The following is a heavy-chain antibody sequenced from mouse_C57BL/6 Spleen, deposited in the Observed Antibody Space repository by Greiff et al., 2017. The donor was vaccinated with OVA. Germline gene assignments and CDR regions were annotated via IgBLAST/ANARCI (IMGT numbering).Heavy chain of an antibody. CDR1: GFNIKDDY. CDR2: IDPENGDT. J-gene: IGHJ4*01. V-gene: IGHV14-4*01. Sequence: VQLKESGAELVRPGASVKLSCTASGFNIKDDYMHRVKQRPEQGLEWIGWIDPENGDTEYASKFQGKATITADTSSNTAYLQLSSLTSEDTAVYYCTTTVVAPWDYWGQGTSVTVSS. CDR3: TTTVVAPWDY. D-gene: IGHD1-1*01.